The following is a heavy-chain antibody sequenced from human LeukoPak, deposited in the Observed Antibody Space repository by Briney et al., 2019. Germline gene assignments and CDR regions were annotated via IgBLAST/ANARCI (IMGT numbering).Heavy chain of an antibody. Sequence: GASVKVSCKASGYTFTGYYMHWVRQAPGQGLEWMGWINPNSGGTNYAQKFQGRVTMTRDTSISTAYMELSRLRSDDTAVYYCARDERRYYGSGSYPPPIYYFDYWGQGTLVTVSS. D-gene: IGHD3-10*01. CDR2: INPNSGGT. CDR1: GYTFTGYY. V-gene: IGHV1-2*02. CDR3: ARDERRYYGSGSYPPPIYYFDY. J-gene: IGHJ4*02.